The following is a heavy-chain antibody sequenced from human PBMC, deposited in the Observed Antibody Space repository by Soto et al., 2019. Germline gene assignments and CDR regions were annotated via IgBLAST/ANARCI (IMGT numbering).Heavy chain of an antibody. CDR2: ISWNSGNI. D-gene: IGHD5-18*01. J-gene: IGHJ4*02. Sequence: EVQLEESGEALVQPGRSLRLSCAASGFTFDDYAMYWVRQVLGKGLEWASSISWNSGNIGYADSVKGRFTTSRDNAENSLYLQMYSLRPEDTVLYYCLRSKGGYSYGTPFDYWCQGTLVTVSS. CDR1: GFTFDDYA. CDR3: LRSKGGYSYGTPFDY. V-gene: IGHV3-9*01.